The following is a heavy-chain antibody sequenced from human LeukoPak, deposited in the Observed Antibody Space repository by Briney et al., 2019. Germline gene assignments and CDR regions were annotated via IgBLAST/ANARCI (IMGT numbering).Heavy chain of an antibody. CDR1: GYSISSGYY. J-gene: IGHJ4*02. V-gene: IGHV4-38-2*02. CDR2: IYRSGST. CDR3: ARAPPSQTMPFDY. Sequence: SETLSLTCTVSGYSISSGYYWVWIRQTPGEGLEWIGGIYRSGSTNYNPSLKSRVTISVDTSKNQFSLKLSSVTAADTAVYYCARAPPSQTMPFDYWGQGTLVTVSS. D-gene: IGHD2-2*01.